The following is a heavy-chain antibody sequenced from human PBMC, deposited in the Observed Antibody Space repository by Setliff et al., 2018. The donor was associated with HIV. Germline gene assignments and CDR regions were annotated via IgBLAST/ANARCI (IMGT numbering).Heavy chain of an antibody. CDR2: INTNTGNP. J-gene: IGHJ6*03. D-gene: IGHD3-3*01. V-gene: IGHV7-4-1*01. Sequence: GASVKVSCKASGYMFRSNAMSWVRQAPGQGLEWMGWINTNTGNPTYAQGFTGRFVFSVDTPVSTAYLQIFSLKAEDTAVYYCTRDHTPPPNYDFWSGQIDLRNIFYYMDVWGTGSPVTVSS. CDR1: GYMFRSNA. CDR3: TRDHTPPPNYDFWSGQIDLRNIFYYMDV.